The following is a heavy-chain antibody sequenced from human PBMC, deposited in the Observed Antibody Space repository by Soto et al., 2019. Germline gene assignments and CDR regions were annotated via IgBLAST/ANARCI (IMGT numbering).Heavy chain of an antibody. CDR3: ARLDYDILTGYPSVV. CDR1: GGSISSSNW. D-gene: IGHD3-9*01. J-gene: IGHJ6*02. Sequence: SETLSLTCAVSGGSISSSNWWSWVRQPPGKGLEWIGEIYHSGSTNYNPSLKSRVTISVDKSKNQFSLKLSSVTAADTAVYYCARLDYDILTGYPSVVWGQGTTVTVS. V-gene: IGHV4-4*02. CDR2: IYHSGST.